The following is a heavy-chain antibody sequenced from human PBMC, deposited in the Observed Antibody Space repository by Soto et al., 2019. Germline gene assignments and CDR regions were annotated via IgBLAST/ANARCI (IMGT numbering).Heavy chain of an antibody. Sequence: PSETLSLTCAVYGGSLSGYYWSWIRQPPGKGLKWIGEINHSGSTNYNPSLKSRVTISVDTSKNQFSLKLSSVTAADTAVYYCAGLYCSSTSCRDYWGQGTLVTVSS. D-gene: IGHD2-2*01. CDR3: AGLYCSSTSCRDY. J-gene: IGHJ4*02. V-gene: IGHV4-34*01. CDR2: INHSGST. CDR1: GGSLSGYY.